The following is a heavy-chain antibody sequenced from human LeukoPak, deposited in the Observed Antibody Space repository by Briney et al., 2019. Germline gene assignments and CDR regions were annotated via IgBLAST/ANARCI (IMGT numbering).Heavy chain of an antibody. J-gene: IGHJ3*02. CDR1: GDSINSSNW. D-gene: IGHD4-23*01. CDR2: IYPSGAT. CDR3: ARVLSTVVIPHAFVI. V-gene: IGHV4-4*02. Sequence: SETLSLTCALPGDSINSSNWWSWVRQPPGKGREWIGEIYPSGATNYNPSLKSRVTMSVDKANNQFSLNLSSVTAADTAVYYCARVLSTVVIPHAFVIWGQGTTVIVSS.